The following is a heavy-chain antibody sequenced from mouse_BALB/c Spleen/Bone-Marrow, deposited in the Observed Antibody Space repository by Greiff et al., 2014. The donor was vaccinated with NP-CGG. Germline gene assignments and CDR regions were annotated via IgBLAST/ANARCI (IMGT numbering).Heavy chain of an antibody. D-gene: IGHD2-1*01. CDR1: GFTFTDYY. J-gene: IGHJ1*01. CDR3: ARDKNYGSYWYFDV. CDR2: IRNKANGYTT. Sequence: EVHLVESGGGLVQPGGSLRLSCATSGFTFTDYYMSWVRQPPGKALEWLGFIRNKANGYTTEYSASVKGRFTISRDNSQGILYLQMNTLRAEDSATYYCARDKNYGSYWYFDVWGAGTTVTVSS. V-gene: IGHV7-3*02.